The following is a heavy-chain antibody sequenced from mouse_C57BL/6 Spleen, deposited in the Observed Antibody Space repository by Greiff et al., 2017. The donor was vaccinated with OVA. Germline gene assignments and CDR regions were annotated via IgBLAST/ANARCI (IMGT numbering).Heavy chain of an antibody. CDR3: ARPYSGSSYPYYAMDY. Sequence: QVQLKESGAELVRPGTSVKVSCKASGYAFTNYLIAWVKQRPGQGLEWIGVINPGSGGTNYNEKFKGKATLTADKSSSTAYMQLSSLTSEDSAVYFCARPYSGSSYPYYAMDYWGQGTSVTVSS. CDR2: INPGSGGT. V-gene: IGHV1-54*01. CDR1: GYAFTNYL. J-gene: IGHJ4*01. D-gene: IGHD1-1*01.